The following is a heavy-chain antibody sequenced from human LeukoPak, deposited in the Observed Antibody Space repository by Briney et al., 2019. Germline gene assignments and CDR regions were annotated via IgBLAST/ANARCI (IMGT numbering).Heavy chain of an antibody. J-gene: IGHJ3*02. CDR3: ARGPLGGESIDI. D-gene: IGHD3-16*01. V-gene: IGHV4-4*07. CDR2: IYHTGST. CDR1: GGSLSNHY. Sequence: SETLSLTCTVSGGSLSNHYWNWIRHPAGTGLEYIGRIYHTGSTNYNPSLKSRVTLSVDTSNNQFSLNLTSVTAADTAVYYCARGPLGGESIDIWGQGTMVTVSS.